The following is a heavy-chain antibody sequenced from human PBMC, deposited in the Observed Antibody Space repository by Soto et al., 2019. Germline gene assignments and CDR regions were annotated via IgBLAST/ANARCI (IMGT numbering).Heavy chain of an antibody. CDR1: GFTFSNYD. Sequence: GGSLRLSCAASGFTFSNYDMSWVRQAPGKGLEWVSSISSSGSSTNYADSAKGRFTISRDNPKNTLYLQMSSLSAADTATYFCAMRDCGSGSNCLFGAPAFAYWGQGNLVTVSS. CDR3: AMRDCGSGSNCLFGAPAFAY. D-gene: IGHD2-21*01. J-gene: IGHJ4*02. V-gene: IGHV3-23*01. CDR2: ISSSGSST.